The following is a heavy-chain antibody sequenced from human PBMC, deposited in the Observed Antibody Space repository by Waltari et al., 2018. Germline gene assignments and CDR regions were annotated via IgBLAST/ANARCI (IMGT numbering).Heavy chain of an antibody. Sequence: EVQLVESGGGLVQPGGSLRLSCAASGFTFSSYSMNWVRQAPGKGLEWVSYISSSSSTIYYADSVKGRFTISRDNAKNSLYLLMNSLRAEDTAVYYCARDRRWELRGFDFWGQGTLVTVSS. CDR2: ISSSSSTI. V-gene: IGHV3-48*01. CDR1: GFTFSSYS. D-gene: IGHD1-26*01. CDR3: ARDRRWELRGFDF. J-gene: IGHJ4*02.